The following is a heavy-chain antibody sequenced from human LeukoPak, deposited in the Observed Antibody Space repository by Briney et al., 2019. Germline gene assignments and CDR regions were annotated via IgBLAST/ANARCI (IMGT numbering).Heavy chain of an antibody. CDR2: ILPIFGTA. CDR1: GGTFSSYA. J-gene: IGHJ6*04. CDR3: ARRGRAAAVLGYYYGMDV. D-gene: IGHD6-13*01. V-gene: IGHV1-69*01. Sequence: SVKVSCKASGGTFSSYAISWVRQAPGQGLEWMGGILPIFGTANYAQKFQGRVTITADEPTSTAYMELSSLRSEDTAVYYCARRGRAAAVLGYYYGMDVWGKGTTVTVSS.